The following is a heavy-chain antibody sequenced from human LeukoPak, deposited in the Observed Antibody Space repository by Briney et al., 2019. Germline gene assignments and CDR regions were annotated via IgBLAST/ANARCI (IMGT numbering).Heavy chain of an antibody. CDR1: GGSINSNLDD. D-gene: IGHD4-23*01. J-gene: IGHJ6*02. CDR3: AREVEKGGNHNYYYYYGMDV. CDR2: IYDSGST. Sequence: PSETLSLTCTVSGGSINSNLDDWGWLRPPPGKGLEGIGSIYDSGSTYYNPSRKSRITVSVDTSKNQFSLKLSSVTAADTAVCYCAREVEKGGNHNYYYYYGMDVWGQGTTVTVSS. V-gene: IGHV4-39*07.